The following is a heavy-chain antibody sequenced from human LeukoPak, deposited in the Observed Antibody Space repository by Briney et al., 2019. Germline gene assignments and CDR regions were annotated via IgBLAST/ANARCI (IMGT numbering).Heavy chain of an antibody. D-gene: IGHD3-3*01. V-gene: IGHV1-24*01. CDR2: FDHEDGET. J-gene: IGHJ4*02. CDR3: ATGLRFLEWLLFY. CDR1: GYTLTELS. Sequence: ASVKVSCKVSGYTLTELSMHWVRQAPGKGLGWMGGFDHEDGETIYAQKFQGRVTMTEDTSTDTAYMALSSLRSEDTAVYYCATGLRFLEWLLFYWGQGTLVTVSS.